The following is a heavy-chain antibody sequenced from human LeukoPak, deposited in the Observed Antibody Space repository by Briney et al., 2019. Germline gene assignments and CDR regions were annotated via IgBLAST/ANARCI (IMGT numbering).Heavy chain of an antibody. CDR3: ARGIWTSHTVGYYFDH. CDR2: IYYSGST. V-gene: IGHV4-39*01. D-gene: IGHD2-8*02. Sequence: SETLSLTCTVSGGSISSSSYYWGWIRQPPGKGLEWIGSIYYSGSTYYDPSLKSRVTISVDTSKNQFSLKLSSVTAADMAVYYCARGIWTSHTVGYYFDHWGQGTLVTVSS. CDR1: GGSISSSSYY. J-gene: IGHJ4*02.